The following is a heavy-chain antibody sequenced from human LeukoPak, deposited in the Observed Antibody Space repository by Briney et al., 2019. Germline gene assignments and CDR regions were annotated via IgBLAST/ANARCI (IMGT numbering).Heavy chain of an antibody. CDR1: GGSISSGGYY. D-gene: IGHD4-17*01. CDR3: ARETTSFDY. CDR2: IYYSGST. J-gene: IGHJ4*02. V-gene: IGHV4-39*07. Sequence: PSQTLSLTCTVSGGSISSGGYYWGWIRQPPGKGLEWIGSIYYSGSTYYNPSLKSRVTKSVDTSKNQFSLKLSSVTAADTAVYYCARETTSFDYWGQGTLVTVSS.